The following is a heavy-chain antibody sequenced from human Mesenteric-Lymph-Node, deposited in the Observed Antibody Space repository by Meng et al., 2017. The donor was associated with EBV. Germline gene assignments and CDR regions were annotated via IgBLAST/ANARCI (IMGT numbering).Heavy chain of an antibody. CDR1: GGSISSGPY. D-gene: IGHD4-17*01. CDR3: AIYGDRTFND. V-gene: IGHV4-30-4*01. CDR2: ISYSGTT. Sequence: QGQMQESCPGLVAPSQTLSLTCAVSGGSISSGPYWSWIRQPPGKGLEWIGYISYSGTTYYNPSLKSRVTMSVDTSKNQFSLRLSSVIAADTAVYYCAIYGDRTFNDWGQGTLVTVPS. J-gene: IGHJ4*02.